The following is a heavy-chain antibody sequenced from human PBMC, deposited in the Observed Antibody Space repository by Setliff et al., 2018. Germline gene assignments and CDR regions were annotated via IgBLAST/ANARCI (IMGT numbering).Heavy chain of an antibody. J-gene: IGHJ5*02. CDR2: IYYSGST. CDR1: GGSMSSSGYY. Sequence: SATLSLTCTVFGGSMSSSGYYWAWIRQSPGKGLEWIGSIYYSGSTYYNPSLKRRATISLDTSKNQFSLKLNSVTAADTAVYYCARDPVKQLVNWFDPWGQGTLVTVSS. CDR3: ARDPVKQLVNWFDP. V-gene: IGHV4-39*07. D-gene: IGHD3-10*01.